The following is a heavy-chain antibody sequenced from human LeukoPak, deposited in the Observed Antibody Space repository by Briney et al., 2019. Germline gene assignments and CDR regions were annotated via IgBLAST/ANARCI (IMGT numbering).Heavy chain of an antibody. CDR2: VNAYNGDT. D-gene: IGHD3-10*01. J-gene: IGHJ3*02. Sequence: ASVKVSCKASGYTFINYGITWVRQAPGQGLEWMGWVNAYNGDTNYGQNFQGRVTVTTDTSTSTGYMDVKSLRSDDTAVYYCARVTLHDYGSGRYAFDIWGQGTMVTVSS. V-gene: IGHV1-18*01. CDR3: ARVTLHDYGSGRYAFDI. CDR1: GYTFINYG.